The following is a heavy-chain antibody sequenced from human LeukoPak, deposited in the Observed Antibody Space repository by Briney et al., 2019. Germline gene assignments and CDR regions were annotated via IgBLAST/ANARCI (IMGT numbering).Heavy chain of an antibody. J-gene: IGHJ4*02. CDR2: IRYDGSNK. D-gene: IGHD1-26*01. Sequence: GGSLRLSCAASGFTFGSYGMHWVRQAPGKGLEWVAFIRYDGSNKYYADSVKGRFTISRDNSKNTLYLQMNSLRAEDTAVYYCAKGPVSGSAFSHYWGQGTLVTVSS. CDR3: AKGPVSGSAFSHY. CDR1: GFTFGSYG. V-gene: IGHV3-30*02.